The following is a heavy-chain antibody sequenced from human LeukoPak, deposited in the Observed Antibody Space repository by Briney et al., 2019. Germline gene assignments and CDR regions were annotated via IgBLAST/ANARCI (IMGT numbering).Heavy chain of an antibody. CDR3: AKYYPGPYSSGLRYFDY. CDR2: ISGSGGST. J-gene: IGHJ4*02. D-gene: IGHD6-19*01. CDR1: GFTFSSYA. Sequence: PGGSLRLSCAASGFTFSSYATSWVRQAPGKGLEWVSAISGSGGSTYYADSVKGRFTISRDNSKNTLYLQMNSLRAEDTAVYYCAKYYPGPYSSGLRYFDYWGQGTLVTVSS. V-gene: IGHV3-23*01.